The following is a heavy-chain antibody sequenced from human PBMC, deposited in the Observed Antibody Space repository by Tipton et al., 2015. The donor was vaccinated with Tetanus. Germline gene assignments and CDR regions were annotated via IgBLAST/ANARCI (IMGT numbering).Heavy chain of an antibody. V-gene: IGHV3-23*01. CDR1: GFTFSSYA. Sequence: SLRLSCAASGFTFSSYAMSWVRQAPGKGLEWVSVISGSGVSTYYADSVKGRFTISRDNSMNTLYLQMKSLRAEDTAVYYCAKGPAVRVVVPAATYYFDYWGQGTLVTVSS. CDR3: AKGPAVRVVVPAATYYFDY. D-gene: IGHD2-2*01. J-gene: IGHJ4*02. CDR2: ISGSGVST.